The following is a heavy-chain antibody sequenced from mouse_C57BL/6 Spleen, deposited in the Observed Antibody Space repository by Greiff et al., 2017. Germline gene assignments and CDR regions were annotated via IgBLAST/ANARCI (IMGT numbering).Heavy chain of an antibody. CDR3: ASPRGDY. CDR1: GYTFTSYW. CDR2: IDPSDSYT. V-gene: IGHV1-59*01. Sequence: VQLKQPGAELVRPGTSVKLSCKASGYTFTSYWMPWVNQRPGQGLEWIGVIDPSDSYTNYNQKFKGKATLSVDTSSSTAYMQLSSLTSEDSAVYYCASPRGDYWGQGTTLTVSS. J-gene: IGHJ2*01.